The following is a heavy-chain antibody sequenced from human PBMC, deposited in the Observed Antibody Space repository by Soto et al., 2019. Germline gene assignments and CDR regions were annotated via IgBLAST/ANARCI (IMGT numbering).Heavy chain of an antibody. CDR2: IIRILGIA. CDR3: RGSKDGY. J-gene: IGHJ4*02. CDR1: GGTFSSYT. Sequence: QVQLVQSGAEVKKPGSSVKVSCKASGGTFSSYTISWVRQAPGQGLEWMGRIIRILGIANYAQKFQGRVTIPADKSTSTAAIELSSLRSEVTAVYYCRGSKDGYGGQGTLVTVAS. V-gene: IGHV1-69*02.